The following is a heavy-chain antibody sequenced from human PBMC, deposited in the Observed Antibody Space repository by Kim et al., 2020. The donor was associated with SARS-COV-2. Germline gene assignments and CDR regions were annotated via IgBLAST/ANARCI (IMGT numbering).Heavy chain of an antibody. CDR2: ISYDGSNK. CDR3: AKGAGVGLDYYDSSGYYSADY. CDR1: GFTFSSYG. J-gene: IGHJ4*02. V-gene: IGHV3-30*18. Sequence: GGSLRLSCAASGFTFSSYGMHWVRQAPGKGLEWVAVISYDGSNKYYADSVKGRFTISRDNSKNTLYLQMNSLRAEDTAVYYCAKGAGVGLDYYDSSGYYSADYWGQGTLVTVSS. D-gene: IGHD3-22*01.